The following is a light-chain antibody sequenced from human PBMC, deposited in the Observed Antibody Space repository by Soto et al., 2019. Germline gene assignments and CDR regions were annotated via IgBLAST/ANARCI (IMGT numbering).Light chain of an antibody. J-gene: IGKJ1*01. Sequence: ILMTQSPATLSVSPGERATLSCRASQSVSNNLAWYQQKPGQAPRLLIYDASTRATGIPARFSGSGSGTEFTLTISGLQSEDLAVYYSQQYNNWPPWTFGQGTKVEIK. CDR3: QQYNNWPPWT. CDR1: QSVSNN. V-gene: IGKV3-15*01. CDR2: DAS.